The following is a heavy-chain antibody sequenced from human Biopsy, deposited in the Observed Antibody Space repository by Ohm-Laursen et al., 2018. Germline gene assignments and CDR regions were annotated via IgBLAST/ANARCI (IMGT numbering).Heavy chain of an antibody. CDR2: MNPDSGNT. CDR3: ARVDPPLFYYGSGSSNWFDP. V-gene: IGHV1-8*01. CDR1: GYTFTSYE. D-gene: IGHD3-10*01. Sequence: ASVKVSCKTSGYTFTSYEINWVRQATGQGLGWMGWMNPDSGNTGYAQNFQGRVTMTRNTSISTAYMELSSLRSEDTAVYFCARVDPPLFYYGSGSSNWFDPWGQGTLVTVSS. J-gene: IGHJ5*02.